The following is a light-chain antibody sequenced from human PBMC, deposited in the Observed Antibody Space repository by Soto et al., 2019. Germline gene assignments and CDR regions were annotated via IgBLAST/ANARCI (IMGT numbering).Light chain of an antibody. V-gene: IGLV1-40*01. CDR3: QSYDRSLSGFWV. CDR2: GNS. Sequence: QSVLTQPPSVSGAPGQRVTISCTGSRFNIGAGYDVHWYQQLPGTAPKLLIYGNSNRPSGVPDRFSGSKSGTSASLAITGLQAEDEADYYCQSYDRSLSGFWVFGGGTKLTVL. J-gene: IGLJ3*02. CDR1: RFNIGAGYD.